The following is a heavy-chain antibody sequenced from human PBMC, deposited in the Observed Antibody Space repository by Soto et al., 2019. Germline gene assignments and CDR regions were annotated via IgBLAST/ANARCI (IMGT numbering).Heavy chain of an antibody. D-gene: IGHD3-10*01. J-gene: IGHJ4*02. CDR1: GYSFTAQY. V-gene: IGHV1-2*02. Sequence: QVQLVQSGAEVKKSGASVKVSCETSGYSFTAQYVHWVRLAPGQGLEWLGCINTYSGTTNYGENFEGRVTVTRDSSLSTVYMELDRLRSDDTAVYYCARGRDMGTYSRVLAYWGQGTLVTVSS. CDR2: INTYSGTT. CDR3: ARGRDMGTYSRVLAY.